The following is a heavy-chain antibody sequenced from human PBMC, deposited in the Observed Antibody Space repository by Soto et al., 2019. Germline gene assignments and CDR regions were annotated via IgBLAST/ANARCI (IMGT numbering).Heavy chain of an antibody. CDR2: IYYSGST. CDR1: GGSIRSGGYY. D-gene: IGHD5-18*01. Sequence: SETLSLTCTVSGGSIRSGGYYLSWIRQPPGKGLEWIGYIYYSGSTNYNPSLKSRVTISVDTSKNQFSLKLSSVTAADTAVYYCARGARRGYSSIWGQGTLVTVSS. J-gene: IGHJ4*02. CDR3: ARGARRGYSSI. V-gene: IGHV4-61*08.